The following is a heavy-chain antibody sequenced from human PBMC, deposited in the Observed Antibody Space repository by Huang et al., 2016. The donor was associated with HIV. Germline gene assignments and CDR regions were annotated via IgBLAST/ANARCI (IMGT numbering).Heavy chain of an antibody. J-gene: IGHJ3*02. D-gene: IGHD2-15*01. Sequence: EEHLVESGGGLVQPGGSLRLSCEASGFKFSNYWMPWVRQAPGKGLMWVSRIKIDGRTTDDADSVKGRFTISRDNAKNTLYLQMSSLTAEDTAIYYCARAGGFEIWGQGTVVTVSS. CDR2: IKIDGRTT. CDR1: GFKFSNYW. V-gene: IGHV3-74*01. CDR3: ARAGGFEI.